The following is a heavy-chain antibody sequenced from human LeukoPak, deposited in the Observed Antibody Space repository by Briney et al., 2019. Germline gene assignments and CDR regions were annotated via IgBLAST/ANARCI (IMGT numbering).Heavy chain of an antibody. D-gene: IGHD6-6*01. Sequence: PSETLSLTCTVSGGSISSSSYYWGWLRQPPGKGLEWIGSIYYSGSTYYNPSLKSRVTISVDTSKNQFSLKLSSVAAADTAVYYCAREVEYSSSSYYYYYYMDVWGKGTTVTVSS. CDR3: AREVEYSSSSYYYYYYMDV. V-gene: IGHV4-39*07. CDR1: GGSISSSSYY. J-gene: IGHJ6*03. CDR2: IYYSGST.